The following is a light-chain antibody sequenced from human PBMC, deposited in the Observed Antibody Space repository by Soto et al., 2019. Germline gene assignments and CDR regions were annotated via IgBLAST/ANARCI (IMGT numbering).Light chain of an antibody. CDR1: HIVSSNF. CDR2: RAS. J-gene: IGKJ1*01. V-gene: IGKV3-20*01. CDR3: QQYGNSPQT. Sequence: ETVLTQSPGTLSLSPGEGATLSCRASHIVSSNFLAWYQQKPGQAPRLLIYRASDRATGIPDRFTGSGSGTDFSLTISRLEPEDFAVYYCQQYGNSPQTLGQGTKVDIK.